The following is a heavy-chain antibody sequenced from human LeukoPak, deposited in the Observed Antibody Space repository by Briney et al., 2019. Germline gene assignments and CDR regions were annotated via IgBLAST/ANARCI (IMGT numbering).Heavy chain of an antibody. J-gene: IGHJ4*02. D-gene: IGHD6-13*01. Sequence: PSETLSLTCTVSGGSISSGGYYWSWIRQPPGKGLEWIGYIYHSGSTYYNPSLKSRVTISVDRPKNQFSLKLSSVTAADTAVYYCASFIAAASYYFDYWGQGTLVTVSS. V-gene: IGHV4-30-2*01. CDR2: IYHSGST. CDR3: ASFIAAASYYFDY. CDR1: GGSISSGGYY.